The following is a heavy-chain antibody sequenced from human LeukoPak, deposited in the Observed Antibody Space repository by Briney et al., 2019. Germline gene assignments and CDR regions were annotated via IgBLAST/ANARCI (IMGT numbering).Heavy chain of an antibody. CDR2: ISGSGGST. D-gene: IGHD3-9*01. J-gene: IGHJ4*02. V-gene: IGHV3-23*01. CDR3: AKESRYYDILTGYYNLYYFDY. CDR1: GFTFSSYG. Sequence: GGTLRLSCAASGFTFSSYGMSWVRQAPGKGLEWVSAISGSGGSTYYADSVKGRFTISRDNPKNTLYLQMNSLRAEDTAVYYCAKESRYYDILTGYYNLYYFDYWGQGTLVTVSS.